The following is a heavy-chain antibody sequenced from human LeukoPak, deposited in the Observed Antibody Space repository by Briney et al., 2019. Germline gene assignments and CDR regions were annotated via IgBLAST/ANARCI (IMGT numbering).Heavy chain of an antibody. V-gene: IGHV3-11*04. D-gene: IGHD1-7*01. CDR1: GFRFSDYY. CDR3: ARVSFVADGFTGTLRVLRDYYYMDV. CDR2: ISSSGTAM. J-gene: IGHJ6*03. Sequence: PGGSLRLSCAASGFRFSDYYMSWVRQAPGKGLEWLSYISSSGTAMYYADSVKGRLTISRDNAKNSLYLQMNSLSAEDTAVYYCARVSFVADGFTGTLRVLRDYYYMDVWGKGTTVTVSS.